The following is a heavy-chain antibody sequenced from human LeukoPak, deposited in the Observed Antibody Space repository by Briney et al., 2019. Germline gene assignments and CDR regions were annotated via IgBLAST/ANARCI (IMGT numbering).Heavy chain of an antibody. V-gene: IGHV3-7*01. Sequence: GGSLRLSCAASGFIFNNYWMSWVRQAPGKGLEWVANIKQDGNEKYYVDSVKGRFTISRDNSKNTLYLQMNSLRAEDTAVYYCARDVAGTRFYYYGMDVWGQGTTVTVSS. D-gene: IGHD6-19*01. CDR3: ARDVAGTRFYYYGMDV. CDR2: IKQDGNEK. J-gene: IGHJ6*02. CDR1: GFIFNNYW.